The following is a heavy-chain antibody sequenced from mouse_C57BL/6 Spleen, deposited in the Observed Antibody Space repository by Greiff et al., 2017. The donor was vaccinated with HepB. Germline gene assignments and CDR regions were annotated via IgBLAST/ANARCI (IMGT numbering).Heavy chain of an antibody. CDR1: GYTFTSYG. CDR3: AREGGDRYFDY. J-gene: IGHJ2*01. CDR2: IYPRSGNT. Sequence: QVQLQQSGAELARPGASVKLSCKASGYTFTSYGISWVKQRTGQGLEWIGEIYPRSGNTYYNEKFKGKATLTADKSSITAYMELRSLTSEDAAVYFCAREGGDRYFDYGGQGTTLTVSS. D-gene: IGHD3-3*01. V-gene: IGHV1-81*01.